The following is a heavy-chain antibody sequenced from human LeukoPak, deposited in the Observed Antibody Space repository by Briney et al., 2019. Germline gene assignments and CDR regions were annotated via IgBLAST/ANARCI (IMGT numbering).Heavy chain of an antibody. CDR2: INAGNGNT. V-gene: IGHV1-3*01. CDR3: ARVSNYRLAY. J-gene: IGHJ4*02. D-gene: IGHD4-11*01. Sequence: GASVKVSFKGSGYTFTNYAMHWVGQAPGQRGEWMGWINAGNGNTKYSQKFQGRVTITRDTSASTAYMELSSLRSEDTAVYYCARVSNYRLAYWGQGTLVTVSS. CDR1: GYTFTNYA.